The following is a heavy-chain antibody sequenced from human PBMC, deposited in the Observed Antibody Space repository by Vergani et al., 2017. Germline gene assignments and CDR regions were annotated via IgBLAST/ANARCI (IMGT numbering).Heavy chain of an antibody. D-gene: IGHD3-22*01. J-gene: IGHJ5*02. V-gene: IGHV4-59*01. CDR3: ARHRDLYCLITTSCHNWFDP. Sequence: QVQLQESGPGLVKPSETLSLTCTVSGAAIKDFYWSWFRQPPGKGLDWIGYVYYTGSTTYNPSLKSRVTISVDTSHNQFSLRMTSLTAADPAIYYCARHRDLYCLITTSCHNWFDPWGQGSLVTVSS. CDR2: VYYTGST. CDR1: GAAIKDFY.